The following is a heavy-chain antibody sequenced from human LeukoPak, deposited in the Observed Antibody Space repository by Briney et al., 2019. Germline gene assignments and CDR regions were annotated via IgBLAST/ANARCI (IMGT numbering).Heavy chain of an antibody. CDR2: INPNSGGT. D-gene: IGHD2-21*02. J-gene: IGHJ3*02. CDR3: ARDLTYCGGDCYFPNDAFDI. Sequence: ASVKVSCKASGYTFTGYYMHWVRQAPGQGLEWMGWINPNSGGTNYAQKFQGRVTMTRDTSISTAYMELSRLRSDDTAVYYCARDLTYCGGDCYFPNDAFDIWGQGTMVTVSS. CDR1: GYTFTGYY. V-gene: IGHV1-2*02.